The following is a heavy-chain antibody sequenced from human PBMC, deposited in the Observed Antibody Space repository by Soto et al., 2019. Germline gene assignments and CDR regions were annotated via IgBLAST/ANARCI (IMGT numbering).Heavy chain of an antibody. CDR2: IYYTGST. CDR1: GGSINSGGYY. CDR3: ARRGLGQSGYYHCFDY. D-gene: IGHD3-3*01. Sequence: SETLSLTCTVSGGSINSGGYYWSWIRQHPGRGLEWIGYIYYTGSTYYNPSLKSRVTISIDTSKNQFSLRLSSVTAADTAVYYCARRGLGQSGYYHCFDYWGQGTLVTVSS. J-gene: IGHJ4*02. V-gene: IGHV4-31*03.